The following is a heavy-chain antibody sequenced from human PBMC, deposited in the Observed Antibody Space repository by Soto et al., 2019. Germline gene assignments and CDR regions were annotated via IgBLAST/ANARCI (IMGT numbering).Heavy chain of an antibody. CDR1: GVSISTYY. CDR3: ATTTIISGRESPFDY. V-gene: IGHV4-59*08. CDR2: IYYSGST. D-gene: IGHD5-12*01. J-gene: IGHJ4*02. Sequence: PSETLSLTCAVSGVSISTYYWSWIRQPPGKGLEWIGYIYYSGSTNYNPSPKSRVTMSVDTSNNQFSLELSSVTAADTAMYYCATTTIISGRESPFDYWGQGTQVTVSS.